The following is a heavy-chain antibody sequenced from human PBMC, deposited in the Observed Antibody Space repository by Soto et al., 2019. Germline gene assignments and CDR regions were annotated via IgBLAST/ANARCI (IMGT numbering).Heavy chain of an antibody. CDR3: AAGGGLPRHY. CDR2: IYHSGST. CDR1: GGSISSGGYS. V-gene: IGHV4-30-2*01. D-gene: IGHD5-12*01. Sequence: QLQLQESSSGLVKPSQTRSLTCAVSGGSISSGGYSWSWIRQPPGKGLEWIGYIYHSGSTYYNPSLKSRVTISVDRSKNQFSLKLSSVTAAYTAVYYCAAGGGLPRHYWGQGTLVTVSS. J-gene: IGHJ4*02.